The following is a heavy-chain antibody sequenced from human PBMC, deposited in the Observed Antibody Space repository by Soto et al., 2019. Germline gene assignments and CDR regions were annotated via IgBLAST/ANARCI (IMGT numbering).Heavy chain of an antibody. CDR2: INHSGST. D-gene: IGHD2-8*02. Sequence: QVQLQQWGAGLLKPSKTLSLTCAVYGGSFSGYYWTWIRQPPGTGLEWIGEINHSGSTNYNPSLKSRVTILVDTSKNQFSLKLTSVTAADTAVYYCARDKITGLFDYWGQGTLVTVSS. J-gene: IGHJ4*02. CDR3: ARDKITGLFDY. CDR1: GGSFSGYY. V-gene: IGHV4-34*01.